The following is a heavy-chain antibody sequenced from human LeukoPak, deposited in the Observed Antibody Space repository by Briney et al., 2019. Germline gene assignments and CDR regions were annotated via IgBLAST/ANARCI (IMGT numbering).Heavy chain of an antibody. J-gene: IGHJ5*02. V-gene: IGHV4-39*01. D-gene: IGHD3-10*01. CDR3: ARHYGP. CDR2: IYDSGST. CDR1: GFTFRTYY. Sequence: GSLRLSCAASGFTFRTYYMSWVRQAPGKGLEWIGSIYDSGSTYYNPSLKSRVTISVDTSKNQFSLKLNSVTAADTAVYYCARHYGPWGQETLVTVSS.